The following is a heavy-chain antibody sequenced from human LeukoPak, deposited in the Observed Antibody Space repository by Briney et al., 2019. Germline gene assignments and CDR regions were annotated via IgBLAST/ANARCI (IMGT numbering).Heavy chain of an antibody. CDR2: IYYSGST. J-gene: IGHJ3*02. CDR1: GGSISSGGYY. V-gene: IGHV4-31*03. D-gene: IGHD3-22*01. Sequence: PSETLSLTCTVSGGSISSGGYYWSWIRQHPGKGLEWIGYIYYSGSTYYNPSLKSRVTISVDTSKSQFSLKLSSVTAADTAVYYCARAYYDSSGYYPGDAFDIWGQGTMVTVSS. CDR3: ARAYYDSSGYYPGDAFDI.